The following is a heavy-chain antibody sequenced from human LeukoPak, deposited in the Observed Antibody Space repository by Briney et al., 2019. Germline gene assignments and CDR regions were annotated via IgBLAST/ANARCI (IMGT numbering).Heavy chain of an antibody. J-gene: IGHJ4*02. D-gene: IGHD6-13*01. V-gene: IGHV3-23*01. CDR2: ISGSGGST. CDR3: AKDVYSSSWYYFDY. CDR1: A. Sequence: AMSWVRQXXGKGLEGVSAISGSGGSTYYADSVKGRFTISRDNSKNTLYLQMNSLRAEDTAVYYCAKDVYSSSWYYFDYWGQGTLVTVSS.